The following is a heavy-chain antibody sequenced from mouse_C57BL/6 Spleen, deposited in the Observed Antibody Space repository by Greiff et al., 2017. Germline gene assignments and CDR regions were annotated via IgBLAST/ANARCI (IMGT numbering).Heavy chain of an antibody. Sequence: VKLMESGAELVKPGASVKISCKASGYAFSSYWMNWVKQRPGKGLEWIGQIYPGDGDTNYNGKFKGKATLTADKSSSTAYMQLSSLTSEDSAVYFCARGHDYYFDYWGQGTTLTVSS. CDR3: ARGHDYYFDY. D-gene: IGHD2-4*01. V-gene: IGHV1-80*01. CDR2: IYPGDGDT. CDR1: GYAFSSYW. J-gene: IGHJ2*01.